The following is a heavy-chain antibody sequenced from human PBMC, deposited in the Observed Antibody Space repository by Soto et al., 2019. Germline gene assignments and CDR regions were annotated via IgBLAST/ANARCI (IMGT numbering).Heavy chain of an antibody. J-gene: IGHJ4*02. CDR1: GYTFTTYG. CDR3: ARAPFPSTYDSFDY. CDR2: ISAYNGNT. V-gene: IGHV1-18*04. D-gene: IGHD5-12*01. Sequence: QVQLVQSGAEMKKPRASVKVSCKASGYTFTTYGISWVLQAPGQGLEWMGWISAYNGNTHYAQKLQGRVTMTTDTSTSTAYVGLRGLRSDDTAVYYCARAPFPSTYDSFDYWGQGTLVTVSS.